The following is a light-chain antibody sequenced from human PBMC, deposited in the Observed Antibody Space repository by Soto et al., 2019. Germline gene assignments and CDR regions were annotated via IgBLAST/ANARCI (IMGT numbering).Light chain of an antibody. Sequence: EIVMTQSPATLSVSPGERATLSCRASQSVSSNLAWYQQKPGQAPRFLIYGASTRATVIPARFSGSGSGTEFTLTLSSVQSEDFAVYYCQQYNNWSTFGQGTKVEIK. J-gene: IGKJ1*01. CDR3: QQYNNWST. CDR2: GAS. V-gene: IGKV3-15*01. CDR1: QSVSSN.